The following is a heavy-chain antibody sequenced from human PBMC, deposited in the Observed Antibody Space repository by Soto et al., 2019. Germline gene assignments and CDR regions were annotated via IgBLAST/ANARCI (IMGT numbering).Heavy chain of an antibody. Sequence: QVQLVQSGAEVKKPGASVKVSCKASGYTFTSYDINWVRQATGQGLEWMGWMNPNSGNTGYAQKFQGRVTMTRNTSISTAYMELSSLRSEDTAVYYCARAYYYGSGSYYTNWFDPWGQGTLVTVSS. V-gene: IGHV1-8*01. CDR1: GYTFTSYD. CDR2: MNPNSGNT. D-gene: IGHD3-10*01. CDR3: ARAYYYGSGSYYTNWFDP. J-gene: IGHJ5*02.